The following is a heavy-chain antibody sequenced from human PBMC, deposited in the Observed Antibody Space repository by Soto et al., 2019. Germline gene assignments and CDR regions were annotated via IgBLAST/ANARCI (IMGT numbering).Heavy chain of an antibody. CDR3: ARDLRIAVVEVFDY. Sequence: PSLTCAVSGVSISSTTWWSWVRQPPGKGLEWIGEIYHSGSTNYNPSLKSRVTISVDKSKNHFSLQLSSVTAADTAVYYCARDLRIAVVEVFDYWGQGTLVTVSS. CDR1: GVSISSTTW. CDR2: IYHSGST. D-gene: IGHD6-19*01. J-gene: IGHJ4*02. V-gene: IGHV4-4*02.